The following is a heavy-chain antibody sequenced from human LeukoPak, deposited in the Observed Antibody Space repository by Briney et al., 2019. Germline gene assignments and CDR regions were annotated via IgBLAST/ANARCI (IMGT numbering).Heavy chain of an antibody. D-gene: IGHD3-10*01. CDR2: ISYDGSNK. CDR1: GFTFSSYA. V-gene: IGHV3-30*04. J-gene: IGHJ4*02. CDR3: ARDRGLWFGSNHFDY. Sequence: GGSLRLSCAASGFTFSSYAMHWVRQAPGKGLEWVVVISYDGSNKYYADSVKGRFTISRDNSKNTLYLQMNSLRAEDTAVYYCARDRGLWFGSNHFDYWGQGTLVTVSS.